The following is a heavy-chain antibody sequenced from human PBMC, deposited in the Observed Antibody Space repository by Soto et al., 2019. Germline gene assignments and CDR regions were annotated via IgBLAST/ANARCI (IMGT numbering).Heavy chain of an antibody. D-gene: IGHD1-26*01. CDR2: ISSSGSTI. CDR1: GFTFSSYE. Sequence: GVSLRLSCAASGFTFSSYEMNWVRQAPGKGLEWVSYISSSGSTIYYADSVKGRFTISRDNAKNSLYLQMNSLRAEDTAVYYCAEIGSGSPPLHVPYYGMDVWGQGTTVTVSS. CDR3: AEIGSGSPPLHVPYYGMDV. J-gene: IGHJ6*02. V-gene: IGHV3-48*03.